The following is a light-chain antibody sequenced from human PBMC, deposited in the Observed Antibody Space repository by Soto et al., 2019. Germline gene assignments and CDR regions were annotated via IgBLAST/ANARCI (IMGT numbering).Light chain of an antibody. CDR3: QQSYSTPIT. Sequence: DIQMTQSPSTLSASVGDRVTITCRASQIISSWLAWYQQKPGKAPKLLIYDVSTLGTGVPSRFSGSGSGTDFTLTISSLQPEDFATYYCQQSYSTPITFGQGTRLEIK. CDR2: DVS. V-gene: IGKV1-5*01. J-gene: IGKJ5*01. CDR1: QIISSW.